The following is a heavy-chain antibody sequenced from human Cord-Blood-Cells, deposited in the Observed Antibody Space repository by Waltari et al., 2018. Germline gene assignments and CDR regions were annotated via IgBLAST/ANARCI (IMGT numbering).Heavy chain of an antibody. V-gene: IGHV4-39*01. J-gene: IGHJ4*02. CDR2: IYYSGST. CDR1: GGSISSSSYY. CDR3: ASKWNYYFDY. Sequence: QLQLQESGPGLVKPSETLSLTCTVSGGSISSSSYYWGWIRQPPGKGLEWIGRIYYSGSTYYNPSLKSRVTISVDTSKNQFSLKLSSVTAADTAVYYCASKWNYYFDYWGQGTLVTVSS. D-gene: IGHD1-7*01.